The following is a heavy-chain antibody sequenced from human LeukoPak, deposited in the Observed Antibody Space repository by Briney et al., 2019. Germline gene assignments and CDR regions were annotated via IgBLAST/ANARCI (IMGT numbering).Heavy chain of an antibody. CDR1: GFTFSGYD. CDR3: ARGSSNVAARNNWFDP. J-gene: IGHJ5*02. CDR2: ISGSSSYI. D-gene: IGHD6-6*01. Sequence: GGSLRLSCDASGFTFSGYDMNWVRQAPGKGREWVSSISGSSSYIYYADSMKGRFTISRDNAKTSLYLQMNSLGAEDTAVYYCARGSSNVAARNNWFDPWGQGTLVPVSS. V-gene: IGHV3-21*01.